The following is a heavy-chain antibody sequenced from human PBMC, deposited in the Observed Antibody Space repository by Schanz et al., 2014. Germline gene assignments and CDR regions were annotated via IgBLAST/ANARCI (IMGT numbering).Heavy chain of an antibody. CDR1: GFTFSDYY. CDR2: ISGSSIHK. CDR3: AKAGSGWSTAGYYY. V-gene: IGHV3-11*05. J-gene: IGHJ4*02. D-gene: IGHD6-19*01. Sequence: VQLVESGGDLVKPGGSLRLSCAASGFTFSDYYMAWIRQAPGKGLEWVSHISGSSIHKNYADSVKGRFSISRDNGETSVYLQINSLRVEDTAVYYCAKAGSGWSTAGYYYWGQGTLVAVSS.